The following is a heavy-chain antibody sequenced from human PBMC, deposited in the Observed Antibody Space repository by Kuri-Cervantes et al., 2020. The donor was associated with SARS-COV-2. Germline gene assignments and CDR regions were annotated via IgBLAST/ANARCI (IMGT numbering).Heavy chain of an antibody. CDR1: GYTLTELS. CDR2: IIPIFGTA. CDR3: ASLLRLAAAGPTYFDY. D-gene: IGHD6-13*01. J-gene: IGHJ4*02. V-gene: IGHV1-69*13. Sequence: SVKVSCKVSGYTLTELSMHWVRQAPGKGLEWMGGIIPIFGTANYAQKFQGRVTITADESTSTAYMELSSLRSEDTAVYYCASLLRLAAAGPTYFDYWGQGTLVTVSS.